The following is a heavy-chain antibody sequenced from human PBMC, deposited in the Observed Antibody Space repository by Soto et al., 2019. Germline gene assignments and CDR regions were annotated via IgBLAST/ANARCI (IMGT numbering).Heavy chain of an antibody. J-gene: IGHJ4*02. CDR3: ARGDQLWSFDY. CDR2: FHYSGGT. V-gene: IGHV4-31*03. Sequence: QVHLQESGPGLVKPSQTLSLTYTVSGDSISSGSSYWSWIRQHPGKGLEWIWYFHYSGGTHYNPSFKSRATLSEDTSKDQFSLKLSSVTAADTAVYYCARGDQLWSFDYWGQGTLVTVSS. CDR1: GDSISSGSSY. D-gene: IGHD5-18*01.